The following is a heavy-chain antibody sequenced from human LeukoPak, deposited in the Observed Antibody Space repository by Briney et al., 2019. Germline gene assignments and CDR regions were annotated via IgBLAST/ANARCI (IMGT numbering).Heavy chain of an antibody. CDR2: IGTSSTTI. V-gene: IGHV3-48*01. D-gene: IGHD6-25*01. CDR1: GFTFSSYT. Sequence: GGSLSLSCAASGFTFSSYTMNWVRQPPGKGLEWVSNIGTSSTTIYYAGSVKGRFTISRDNAKNSLYLQMNSLRADDTAVYYRARFAAGGSYYYYMDVWGKGTTVTVSS. CDR3: ARFAAGGSYYYYMDV. J-gene: IGHJ6*03.